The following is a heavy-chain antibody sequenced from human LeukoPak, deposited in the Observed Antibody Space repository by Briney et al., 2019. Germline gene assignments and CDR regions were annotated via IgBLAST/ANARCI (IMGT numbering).Heavy chain of an antibody. CDR3: ATVLGYCSSTSCSNWFDP. J-gene: IGHJ5*02. CDR1: GYTLTELS. Sequence: ASVKVSCKVSGYTLTELSMHWVRQAPGKGLEWMGGFDPEDGETIYAQKFQGRVTMTEDTSTDTAYMELSSLRSEDTAVYYCATVLGYCSSTSCSNWFDPWGQGTLVTVSS. D-gene: IGHD2-2*01. CDR2: FDPEDGET. V-gene: IGHV1-24*01.